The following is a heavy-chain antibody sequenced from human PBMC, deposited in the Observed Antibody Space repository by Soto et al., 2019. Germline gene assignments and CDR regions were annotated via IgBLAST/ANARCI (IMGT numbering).Heavy chain of an antibody. CDR2: ISGSGGST. D-gene: IGHD1-1*01. CDR3: AKDWGRNWYDENYYYYYMDV. J-gene: IGHJ6*03. V-gene: IGHV3-23*01. Sequence: GGSLRLSCAASGFTFSSYAMSWVRQAPGKGLEWVSAISGSGGSTYYADSVKGRFTISRDNSKNTLYLQMNSLRAEDTAVYYCAKDWGRNWYDENYYYYYMDVWGQGTTVPVSS. CDR1: GFTFSSYA.